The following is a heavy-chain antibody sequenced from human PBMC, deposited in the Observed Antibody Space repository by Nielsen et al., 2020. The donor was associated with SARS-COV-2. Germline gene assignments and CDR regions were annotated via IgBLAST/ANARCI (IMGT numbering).Heavy chain of an antibody. CDR1: GFSLNTSGMC. CDR2: INHSGST. D-gene: IGHD3-16*01. J-gene: IGHJ5*02. CDR3: ARSIMITFGGVINWFDP. Sequence: LVKPTQTLTLTCTFSGFSLNTSGMCVSWIRQPPGKGLEWIGEINHSGSTNYNPSLKSRVTISVDTSKNQFSLKLSSVTAADTAVYYCARSIMITFGGVINWFDPWGQGTLVTVSS. V-gene: IGHV4-30-2*01.